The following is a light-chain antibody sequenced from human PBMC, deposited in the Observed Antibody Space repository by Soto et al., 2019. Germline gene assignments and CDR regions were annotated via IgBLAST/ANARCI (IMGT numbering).Light chain of an antibody. CDR3: QQRGT. CDR2: DAS. J-gene: IGKJ1*01. Sequence: EVVLTQSPATLSLSPGERDTLSCRASQSFSSYLAWYQQKPGQAPRLLIYDASNRATGIPARFSGSVSGTDFTLTISSLEPEDFAVYYCQQRGTFGQWNKGAIK. CDR1: QSFSSY. V-gene: IGKV3-11*01.